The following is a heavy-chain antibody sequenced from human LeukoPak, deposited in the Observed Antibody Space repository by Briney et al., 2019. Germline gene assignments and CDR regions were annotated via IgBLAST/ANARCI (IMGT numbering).Heavy chain of an antibody. Sequence: ASVKVSFKASGGTFSSYAISWVRQAPGQGLEWMGGIIPIFGTANYAQKFQGRVTITADESTSTAYMELSSLRSEDTAVYYCARGWWGGAFDIWGQGTMVTVSS. CDR1: GGTFSSYA. V-gene: IGHV1-69*01. CDR2: IIPIFGTA. D-gene: IGHD2-8*02. CDR3: ARGWWGGAFDI. J-gene: IGHJ3*02.